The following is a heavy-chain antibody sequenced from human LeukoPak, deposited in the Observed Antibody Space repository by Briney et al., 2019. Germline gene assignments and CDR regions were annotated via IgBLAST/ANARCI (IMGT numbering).Heavy chain of an antibody. CDR3: AKARYSSSWWVVDY. V-gene: IGHV3-23*01. Sequence: GSLRLSCAASGFTFSSYAMSWVRQAPGKGLEWVSAISGSGGSTYYADSAKGRFTISRVNSKNTVYLQMNSLRAEGTAVYYCAKARYSSSWWVVDYWGQGTLVTVSS. CDR1: GFTFSSYA. CDR2: ISGSGGST. J-gene: IGHJ4*02. D-gene: IGHD6-6*01.